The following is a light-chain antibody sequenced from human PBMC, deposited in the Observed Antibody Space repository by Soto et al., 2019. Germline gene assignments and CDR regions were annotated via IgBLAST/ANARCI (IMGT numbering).Light chain of an antibody. CDR1: SSDVGGYNY. Sequence: QSALTQPASVCGSPGQSITIFCTGTSSDVGGYNYVSWYQQYPGKAPKLMIYEVNNRPAGVSNRFSGSKSGNTASLTISGLQADDEADYYCSSYTTDNTRVFGGGTKLTVL. CDR3: SSYTTDNTRV. CDR2: EVN. J-gene: IGLJ2*01. V-gene: IGLV2-14*01.